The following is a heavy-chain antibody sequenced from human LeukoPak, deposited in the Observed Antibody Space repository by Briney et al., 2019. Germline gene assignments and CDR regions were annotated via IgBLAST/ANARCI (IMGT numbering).Heavy chain of an antibody. CDR2: ISAYNGNT. D-gene: IGHD3-3*01. CDR3: ARDRYYDFWSGYYTGGFSY. J-gene: IGHJ4*02. CDR1: GYTFTSYG. V-gene: IGHV1-18*01. Sequence: ASVKVSCKASGYTFTSYGISWVRQAPGQGLEWMGWISAYNGNTNYAQKLQGRVTMTTGTSTSTAYMELRSLRSDDTAVYYCARDRYYDFWSGYYTGGFSYWGQGTLVTVSS.